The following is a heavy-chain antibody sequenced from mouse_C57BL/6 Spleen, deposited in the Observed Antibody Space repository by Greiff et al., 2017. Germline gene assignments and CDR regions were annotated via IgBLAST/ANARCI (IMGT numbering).Heavy chain of an antibody. CDR1: GYTFTDYY. CDR3: AVWLRDYYAMDY. V-gene: IGHV1-76*01. D-gene: IGHD2-2*01. J-gene: IGHJ4*01. Sequence: QVQLQQSGAELVRPGASVKLSCKASGYTFTDYYINWVKQRPGQGLEWIARIYPGSGNTYYNEKFKGKATLTAEKSSSTAYMQLSSLTSEDSAVYFCAVWLRDYYAMDYWGQGTSVTVSS. CDR2: IYPGSGNT.